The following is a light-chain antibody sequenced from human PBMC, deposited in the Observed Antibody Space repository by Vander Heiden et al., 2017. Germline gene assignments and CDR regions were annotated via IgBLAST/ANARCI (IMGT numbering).Light chain of an antibody. J-gene: IGLJ3*02. CDR1: SGHSSYI. V-gene: IGLV4-60*03. CDR3: ETWDSNTLV. Sequence: QPVLTQSSSASASLGSSVKLTCTLSSGHSSYIIAWHQQQPGKAPRYLMKLEGSGSYNKGSGVPDRFSGSSSGAARSLTISNLQSEDEADYYCETWDSNTLVFGGGTKLTVL. CDR2: LEGSGSY.